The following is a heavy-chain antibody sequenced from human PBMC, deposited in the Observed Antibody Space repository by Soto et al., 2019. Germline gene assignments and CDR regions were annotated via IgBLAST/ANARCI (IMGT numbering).Heavy chain of an antibody. CDR1: GYTFTSYG. CDR2: ISAYNGNT. V-gene: IGHV1-18*01. D-gene: IGHD3-16*02. CDR3: ARTIRLGELSFLDY. J-gene: IGHJ4*02. Sequence: ASVKVSCKASGYTFTSYGISWVRQAPGQGLEWMGWISAYNGNTNYAQKLQGRVTMTTDASTSTAYMELRSLRSDDTAVYYCARTIRLGELSFLDYWGQGTLVTSPQ.